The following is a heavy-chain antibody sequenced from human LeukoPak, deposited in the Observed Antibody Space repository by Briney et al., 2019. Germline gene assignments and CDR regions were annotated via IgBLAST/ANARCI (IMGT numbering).Heavy chain of an antibody. J-gene: IGHJ4*02. CDR1: GFTFSAYA. CDR3: ARMKVGTTTFDS. V-gene: IGHV3-33*01. CDR2: IWYDGSNK. Sequence: GGSLRLSCAASGFTFSAYAMHWVRQAPGKGLEWVAVIWYDGSNKYYADSVKGRFTISRDNSKNTLYLQMNSLRAEDTAVYYCARMKVGTTTFDSWGQGTLVTVSS. D-gene: IGHD1-26*01.